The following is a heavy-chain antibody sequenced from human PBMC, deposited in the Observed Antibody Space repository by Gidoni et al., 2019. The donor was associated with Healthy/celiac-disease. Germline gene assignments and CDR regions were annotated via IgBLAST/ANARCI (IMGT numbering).Heavy chain of an antibody. D-gene: IGHD2-15*01. V-gene: IGHV1-69*06. CDR3: AREGDCSGGSCPPGY. CDR1: GGTFSSYA. CDR2: IIPIFGTA. Sequence: QVQLVQSGAEVKKPGSSVKVACKASGGTFSSYAISWVRQAPGQGLEWMGGIIPIFGTANYAQKFQGRVTITADKSTSTAYMELSSLRSEDTAVYYCAREGDCSGGSCPPGYWGQGTLVTVSS. J-gene: IGHJ4*02.